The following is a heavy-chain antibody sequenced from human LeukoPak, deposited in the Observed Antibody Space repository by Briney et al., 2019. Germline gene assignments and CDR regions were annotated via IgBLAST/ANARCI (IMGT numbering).Heavy chain of an antibody. V-gene: IGHV3-21*01. D-gene: IGHD5-18*01. CDR1: GFTFSSYS. CDR3: ARDDGQLWSSDY. CDR2: ISSSSSYI. Sequence: GGSLRLSCAASGFTFSSYSMNWVRQAPGKGLEWVSSISSSSSYIYYADSVKGRFTISRDNAKNSLYLQMNSLRAGDTAVYYCARDDGQLWSSDYWGQGTLVTVSS. J-gene: IGHJ4*02.